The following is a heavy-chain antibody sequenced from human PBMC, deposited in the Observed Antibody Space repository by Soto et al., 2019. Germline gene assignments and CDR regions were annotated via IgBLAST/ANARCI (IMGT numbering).Heavy chain of an antibody. D-gene: IGHD1-26*01. CDR1: GFTFSSYW. CDR3: ARDQGELYSPRYYYYYMDV. CDR2: IKQDGSEK. Sequence: GGSLRLSCAASGFTFSSYWMSWVRQAPGKGLEWVANIKQDGSEKYYVDSVKGRFTISRDNAKNSLYLQMNSLRAEDTAVYYCARDQGELYSPRYYYYYMDVWGKGTTVTISS. J-gene: IGHJ6*03. V-gene: IGHV3-7*01.